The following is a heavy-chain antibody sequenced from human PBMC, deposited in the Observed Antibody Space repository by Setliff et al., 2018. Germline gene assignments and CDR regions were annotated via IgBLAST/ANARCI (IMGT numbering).Heavy chain of an antibody. J-gene: IGHJ4*02. CDR1: GFSFSNYA. V-gene: IGHV3-64*02. Sequence: PGGSLRLSCAASGFSFSNYAMHWVRQAPVRGLEYVSAISNDGRRTYYTDSVKGRFTISRDNSKNTLYLQMGSLRPEDMAVYYCVRWVDGKADYWGQGTLVTVS. CDR3: VRWVDGKADY. CDR2: ISNDGRRT.